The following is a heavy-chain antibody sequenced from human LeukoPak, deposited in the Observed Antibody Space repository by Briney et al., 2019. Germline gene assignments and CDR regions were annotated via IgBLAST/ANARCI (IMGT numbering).Heavy chain of an antibody. J-gene: IGHJ4*02. CDR2: INPNSGGT. CDR3: ARGSFVVVPAAPTTDY. Sequence: ASVKVSCKASGYTFTGYYMLWVRQAPGQGLEWMGWINPNSGGTNYAQKFQGRVTMTRDTSISTAYMELSRLRSDDTAVYYCARGSFVVVPAAPTTDYWGQGTLVTVSS. V-gene: IGHV1-2*02. D-gene: IGHD2-2*01. CDR1: GYTFTGYY.